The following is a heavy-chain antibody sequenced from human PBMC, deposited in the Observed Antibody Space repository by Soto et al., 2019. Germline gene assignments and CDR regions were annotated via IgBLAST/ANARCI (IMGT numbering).Heavy chain of an antibody. Sequence: ASVKVSCKASGYTFTSYGISWVRQAPGQGLEWMGWISAYNGNTNYAQKLQGRVTMTTDTSTSTAYMELRSLRSDDTAVYYCARAGNYYDSSGYYYGFDYWGQGTLITVSS. D-gene: IGHD3-22*01. CDR3: ARAGNYYDSSGYYYGFDY. CDR1: GYTFTSYG. V-gene: IGHV1-18*04. J-gene: IGHJ4*02. CDR2: ISAYNGNT.